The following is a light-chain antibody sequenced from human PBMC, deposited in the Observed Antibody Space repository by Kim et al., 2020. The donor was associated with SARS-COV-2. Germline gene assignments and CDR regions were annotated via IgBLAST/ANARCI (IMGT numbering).Light chain of an antibody. CDR1: SSNIGNNY. J-gene: IGLJ2*01. CDR2: DNN. V-gene: IGLV1-51*01. CDR3: GTWDSSLSAGE. Sequence: GQTVTISCSGSSSNIGNNYVSWYQPLPGTAPKLLIYDNNKRPSGIPDRFSGSKSGTSATLGITGLQTGDEADYYCGTWDSSLSAGEFGGGTQLTVL.